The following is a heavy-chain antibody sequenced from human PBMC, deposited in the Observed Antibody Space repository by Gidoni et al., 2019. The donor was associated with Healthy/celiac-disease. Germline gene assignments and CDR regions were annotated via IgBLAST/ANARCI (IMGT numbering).Heavy chain of an antibody. Sequence: EVQLLESGGGLVQPGGSLRLSCAASGFTFSSYAMSWVRQAPGKGLEWVSASSGSGGRTYYADSVKGRFTISRDNSKNTLYLQMNSLRAEDTAVYYCAKVRRGWYFFGFDYWGQGTLVTVSS. CDR3: AKVRRGWYFFGFDY. V-gene: IGHV3-23*01. J-gene: IGHJ4*02. CDR1: GFTFSSYA. D-gene: IGHD6-19*01. CDR2: SSGSGGRT.